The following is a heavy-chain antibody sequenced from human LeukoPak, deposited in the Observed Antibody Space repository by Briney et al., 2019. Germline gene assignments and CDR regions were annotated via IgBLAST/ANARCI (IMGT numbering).Heavy chain of an antibody. Sequence: AGGSLRLSCAASGFTFSSYAMSWVRQAPGKGLEWVSAISGSGGSTYYADSVKGRFTISRDNAKNSLYLQMNSLRAEDTAVYYCARDAHLYYYGSGSYVDYWGQGTLVTVSS. V-gene: IGHV3-23*01. CDR3: ARDAHLYYYGSGSYVDY. J-gene: IGHJ4*02. D-gene: IGHD3-10*01. CDR1: GFTFSSYA. CDR2: ISGSGGST.